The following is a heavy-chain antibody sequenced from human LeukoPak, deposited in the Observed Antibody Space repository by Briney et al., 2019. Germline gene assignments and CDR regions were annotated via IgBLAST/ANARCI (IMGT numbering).Heavy chain of an antibody. CDR2: ISSSSSTI. J-gene: IGHJ6*02. CDR1: GFTFSSYS. V-gene: IGHV3-48*04. D-gene: IGHD3-10*01. Sequence: GGSLRLSCAASGFTFSSYSMNWVRQAPGKGLEWVSYISSSSSTIYYADSVKGRFTISRDNAKNSLYLQMNSLRAEDTAVYYCARDIKRHGSGSPPYGMDVWGQGTTVTVSS. CDR3: ARDIKRHGSGSPPYGMDV.